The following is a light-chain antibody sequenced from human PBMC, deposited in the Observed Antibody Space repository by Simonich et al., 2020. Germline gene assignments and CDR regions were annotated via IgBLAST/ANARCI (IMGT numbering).Light chain of an antibody. J-gene: IGLJ2*01. CDR1: SSDVGGYNY. Sequence: QSALTQPPSASGSPGQSVTISCTGTSSDVGGYNYVSWYQQHPGKAPKLMIDEVSKRPSGVPHRFSGSKSGNTASLTVSGLQAEDEADFYCSSYAGSNNLVFGGGTKLTVL. CDR3: SSYAGSNNLV. V-gene: IGLV2-8*01. CDR2: EVS.